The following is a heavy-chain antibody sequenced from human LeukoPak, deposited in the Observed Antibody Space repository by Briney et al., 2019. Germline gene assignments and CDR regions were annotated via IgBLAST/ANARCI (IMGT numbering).Heavy chain of an antibody. CDR1: GGSISSGGYS. Sequence: SQTLSLTCAVPGGSISSGGYSWSWIRQPPGKGLEWIGYIYYSGSTGYNPSLKSRVTISVDTSKNQLSLRLSSVTAADTAVYYCASLHSSSWAFDYWGQGTLVTVSS. CDR3: ASLHSSSWAFDY. CDR2: IYYSGST. J-gene: IGHJ4*02. V-gene: IGHV4-30-4*07. D-gene: IGHD6-13*01.